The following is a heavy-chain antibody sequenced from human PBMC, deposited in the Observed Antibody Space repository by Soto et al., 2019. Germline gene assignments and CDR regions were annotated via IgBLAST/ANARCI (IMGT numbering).Heavy chain of an antibody. V-gene: IGHV3-7*04. CDR1: GFTFRTYW. CDR2: IKPDGSEK. CDR3: ARGDYYDTNGPFSDAFDI. D-gene: IGHD3-22*01. Sequence: SGFTFRTYWMSWVRQAPGNGLEWVANIKPDGSEKWYVDSVKGRFTISRDNADNSLYLQMNSLRAEDTAVYYCARGDYYDTNGPFSDAFDIWGQGRMVTVSS. J-gene: IGHJ3*02.